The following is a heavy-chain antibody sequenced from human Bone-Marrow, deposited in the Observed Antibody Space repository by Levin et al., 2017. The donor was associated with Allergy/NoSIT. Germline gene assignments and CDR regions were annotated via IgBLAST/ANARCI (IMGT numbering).Heavy chain of an antibody. CDR3: TTAHTVTTDS. D-gene: IGHD4-17*01. V-gene: IGHV3-15*01. CDR1: GFTFSNAW. J-gene: IGHJ4*02. Sequence: GGSLRLSCAASGFTFSNAWMTWVRQAPGEGLEWVARIKSETDGGTTDYAAPVKGRFTISRDDSKNTLYLQMNSLKSEDTAVYYCTTAHTVTTDSWGQGTLVTVSS. CDR2: IKSETDGGTT.